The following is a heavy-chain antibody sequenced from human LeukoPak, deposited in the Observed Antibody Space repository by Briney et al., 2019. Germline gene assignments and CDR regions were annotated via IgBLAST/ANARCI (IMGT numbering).Heavy chain of an antibody. CDR3: ARDRSGYYGMNV. CDR2: IYSGGST. J-gene: IGHJ6*02. Sequence: GGSLRLSCAVSGITLSNYGMSWVRQAPGKGLEWVSVIYSGGSTYYADSVKGRFTISRHNSKNTLYLQMNSLRAEDTAVYYCARDRSGYYGMNVWGQGTTVTVSS. CDR1: GITLSNYG. V-gene: IGHV3-53*04.